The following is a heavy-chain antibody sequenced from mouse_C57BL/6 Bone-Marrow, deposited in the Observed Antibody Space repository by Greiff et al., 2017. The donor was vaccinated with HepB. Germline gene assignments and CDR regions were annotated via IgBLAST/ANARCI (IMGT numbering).Heavy chain of an antibody. CDR1: GYAFSSYW. V-gene: IGHV1-80*01. Sequence: QVQLKESGAELVKPGASVKISCKASGYAFSSYWMNWVKQRPGKGLEWIGQIYPGDGDTNYNGKFKGKATLTADKSSSTAYMQLSSLTSEDSAVYFCARKTTVVLDYWGQGTTLTVSS. CDR2: IYPGDGDT. J-gene: IGHJ2*01. CDR3: ARKTTVVLDY. D-gene: IGHD1-1*01.